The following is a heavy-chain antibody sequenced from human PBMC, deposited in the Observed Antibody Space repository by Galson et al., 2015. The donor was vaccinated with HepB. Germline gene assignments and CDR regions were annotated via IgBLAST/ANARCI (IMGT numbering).Heavy chain of an antibody. Sequence: SLRLSCAASGFTFNIYAFHWVRQAPGKGLEWLTFISSDGSNKAYRDSVKGRFTISRDNSKNMVFLQMNGLRDDDTAVYYCAKDDDSHGDSLQNKWGLGILVTVSS. D-gene: IGHD3-22*01. V-gene: IGHV3-30*18. CDR3: AKDDDSHGDSLQNK. J-gene: IGHJ4*02. CDR1: GFTFNIYA. CDR2: ISSDGSNK.